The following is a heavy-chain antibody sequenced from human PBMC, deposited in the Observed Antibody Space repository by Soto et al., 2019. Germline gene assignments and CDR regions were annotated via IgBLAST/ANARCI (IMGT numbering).Heavy chain of an antibody. CDR1: GSSISSSRYY. CDR2: IYNRGST. D-gene: IGHD6-13*01. CDR3: ARRYSSAFDI. J-gene: IGHJ3*02. V-gene: IGHV4-39*01. Sequence: TSENLYLTCTVSGSSISSSRYYWGRIRQPPGQGMEWIGSIYNRGSTYYNTSLKNRVTISVDTSKNHFSLMLSSVTAADTAVYYCARRYSSAFDIWGQGTMVT.